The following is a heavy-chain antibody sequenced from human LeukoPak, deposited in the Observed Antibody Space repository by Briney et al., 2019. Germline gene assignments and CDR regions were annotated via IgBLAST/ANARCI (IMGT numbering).Heavy chain of an antibody. D-gene: IGHD3-10*01. CDR3: ARDKNYYGSGSPSLDAFDI. CDR1: GFTFSNYA. V-gene: IGHV3-30-3*01. CDR2: ISYDGSNK. Sequence: PGGSLRLSCAASGFTFSNYAMHWVRQAPGKGLKWVAVISYDGSNKYYADSVKGRFTISRDNSKNTLYLQMNSLRAEDTAVYYCARDKNYYGSGSPSLDAFDIWGQGTMVTVSS. J-gene: IGHJ3*02.